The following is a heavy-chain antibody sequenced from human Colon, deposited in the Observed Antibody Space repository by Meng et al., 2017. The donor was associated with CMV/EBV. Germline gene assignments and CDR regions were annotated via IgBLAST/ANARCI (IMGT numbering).Heavy chain of an antibody. J-gene: IGHJ4*02. CDR3: TRGIVL. Sequence: QEQLVQSGAEGKKPGASVKVSCKASGFTFSTQYIHWVRQAPGQGLEWLGIIKPSGGSTGYAQKFQGRVTMTRDTSTSTVYMELSSLRSEDTAMYYCTRGIVLWGQGTLVTVSS. CDR2: IKPSGGST. V-gene: IGHV1-46*01. CDR1: GFTFSTQY. D-gene: IGHD2-15*01.